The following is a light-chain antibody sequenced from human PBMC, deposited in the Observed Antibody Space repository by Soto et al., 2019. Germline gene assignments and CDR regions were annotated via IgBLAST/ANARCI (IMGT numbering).Light chain of an antibody. Sequence: EIQITQSPSSLSASVGDSVTITCRASQSISSYLNWYQQKPGKAPKLLIYAASSLQSGVPSRFSGSGSGTDFTLTISSLQPEDFPTHYCQQSYSTPLTFGGETKVDIK. CDR3: QQSYSTPLT. CDR1: QSISSY. V-gene: IGKV1-39*01. J-gene: IGKJ4*01. CDR2: AAS.